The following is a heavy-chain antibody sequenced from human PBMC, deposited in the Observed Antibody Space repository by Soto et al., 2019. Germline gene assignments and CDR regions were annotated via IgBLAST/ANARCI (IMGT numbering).Heavy chain of an antibody. CDR3: AKDNRDLGYYDSSGYLYYFDY. CDR2: ISYDGSNK. J-gene: IGHJ4*02. CDR1: GFTFSSYG. D-gene: IGHD3-22*01. V-gene: IGHV3-30*18. Sequence: SLRLSCAASGFTFSSYGMHWVRQAPGKGLEWVAVISYDGSNKYYADSVKGRFTISRDNSKNTLYLQMNSLRAEDTAVYYCAKDNRDLGYYDSSGYLYYFDYWGQGTLVTVSS.